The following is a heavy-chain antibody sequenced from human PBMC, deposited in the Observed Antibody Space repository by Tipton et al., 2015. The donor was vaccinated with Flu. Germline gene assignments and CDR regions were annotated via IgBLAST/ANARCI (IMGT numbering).Heavy chain of an antibody. CDR3: TRVRSGTAGTFDI. Sequence: SLRLSCVASGFTITNYWMHWVRQAPGKGLVWVSRIDKDGSSITYADSVKGRFTISRDNARNTLSLQVNSLRDEDTAIYYCTRVRSGTAGTFDIWGQGTMVTVSS. V-gene: IGHV3-74*03. J-gene: IGHJ3*02. CDR1: GFTITNYW. D-gene: IGHD1-1*01. CDR2: IDKDGSSI.